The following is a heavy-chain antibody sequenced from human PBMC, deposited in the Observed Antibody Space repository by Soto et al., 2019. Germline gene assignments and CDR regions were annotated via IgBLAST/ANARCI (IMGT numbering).Heavy chain of an antibody. CDR3: ARDRRIVVVPAAIGSYYYYYGMDV. CDR1: GGTFSSYA. Sequence: QVQLVQSGAEVKKPGSSVKVSCKASGGTFSSYAISWVRQAPGQGLEWMGGIIPIFGTANYAQKFQGRVTIPADESTSTAYMELSSLRSEDTAVYYCARDRRIVVVPAAIGSYYYYYGMDVWGQGTTVTVSS. J-gene: IGHJ6*02. CDR2: IIPIFGTA. D-gene: IGHD2-2*01. V-gene: IGHV1-69*01.